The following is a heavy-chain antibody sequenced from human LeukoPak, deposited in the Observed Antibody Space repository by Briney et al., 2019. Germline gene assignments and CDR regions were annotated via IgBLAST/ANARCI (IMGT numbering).Heavy chain of an antibody. V-gene: IGHV3-48*04. CDR3: ARGSIDGYNLIDAFDI. Sequence: PGGSLRLSCAASGFIFSSYSMNWVRQAPGKGVEGVSYISSSSSTIYYADSLKGRFTTSRDNAKKSLYMQMNRLRAEDTAVYYCARGSIDGYNLIDAFDIWGQGTMVTVSS. J-gene: IGHJ3*02. CDR2: ISSSSSTI. CDR1: GFIFSSYS. D-gene: IGHD5-24*01.